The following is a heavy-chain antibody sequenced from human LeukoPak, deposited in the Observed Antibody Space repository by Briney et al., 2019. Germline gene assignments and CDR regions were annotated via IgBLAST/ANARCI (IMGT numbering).Heavy chain of an antibody. V-gene: IGHV3-7*03. D-gene: IGHD4-17*01. CDR3: AREGGDYGEFDY. CDR2: INQDGSEK. Sequence: GGSLRLSCAASGFVFTNYWMSWIRQAPGKGLEWVANINQDGSEKHYVDSVKGRFTVSRDNARNSLFLQMNSLRAEDTSVYYCAREGGDYGEFDYWGQGTLVTVSS. J-gene: IGHJ4*02. CDR1: GFVFTNYW.